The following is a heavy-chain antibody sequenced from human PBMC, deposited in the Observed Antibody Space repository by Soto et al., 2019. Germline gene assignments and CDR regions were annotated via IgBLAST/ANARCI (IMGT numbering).Heavy chain of an antibody. CDR1: GFSISNAGMG. CDR3: AQTEDGGRSRTPAGWFDA. J-gene: IGHJ5*02. V-gene: IGHV2-26*01. D-gene: IGHD2-15*01. Sequence: QVTLKESGPVLVKPTETLTLTCTVSGFSISNAGMGVSWIRQPPGMALEWLAHIFSNDERRFSTSLKNRLTISKDTFNSQVVLIMTNMDPVDTATYYCAQTEDGGRSRTPAGWFDAWGQGTLVTVSS. CDR2: IFSNDER.